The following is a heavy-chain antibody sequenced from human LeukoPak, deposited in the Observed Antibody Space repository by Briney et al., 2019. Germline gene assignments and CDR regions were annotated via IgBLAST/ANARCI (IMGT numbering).Heavy chain of an antibody. Sequence: SETLSLTCAVYGGSFSGYYWSWIRQPAGKGLEWIGRIYTSGSTNYNPSLKSRVTISVDTSKNQFSLKLSSVTAADTAVYYCARETYYYGSGIWGQGTMVTVSS. CDR1: GGSFSGYY. CDR2: IYTSGST. CDR3: ARETYYYGSGI. D-gene: IGHD3-10*01. J-gene: IGHJ3*02. V-gene: IGHV4-4*07.